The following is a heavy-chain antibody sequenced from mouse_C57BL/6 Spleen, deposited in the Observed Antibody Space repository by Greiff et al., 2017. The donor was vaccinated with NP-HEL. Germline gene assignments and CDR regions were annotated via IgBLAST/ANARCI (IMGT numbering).Heavy chain of an antibody. CDR1: GYTFTSYW. Sequence: VQLQQPGAELVKPGASVKLSCKASGYTFTSYWMHWVKQRPGQGLEWIGMIHPNSGSTNYNEKFKSKATLTVDKSSSTAYMQLSSLTSEDSAVYDCARERTYVSSKGYAMDYWGQGTSVTVSS. V-gene: IGHV1-64*01. CDR2: IHPNSGST. J-gene: IGHJ4*01. D-gene: IGHD1-1*01. CDR3: ARERTYVSSKGYAMDY.